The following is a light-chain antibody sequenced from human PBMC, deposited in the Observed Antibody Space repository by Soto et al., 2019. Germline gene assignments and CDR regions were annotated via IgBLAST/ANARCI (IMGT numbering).Light chain of an antibody. J-gene: IGLJ3*02. V-gene: IGLV4-69*01. Sequence: QLVLTQSPSASASLGASVKLTCTLSSGHSSYAIAWHHQQPEKGPRYLMTLNSDGSNSKGDGIPDRFSGSSSGAERYLTISSLQSEDEADYYSQTWGTGIHWVFGGGTKLTVL. CDR3: QTWGTGIHWV. CDR1: SGHSSYA. CDR2: LNSDGSN.